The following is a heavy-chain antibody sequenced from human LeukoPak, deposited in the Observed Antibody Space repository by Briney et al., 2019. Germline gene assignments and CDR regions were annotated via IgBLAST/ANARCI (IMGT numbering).Heavy chain of an antibody. V-gene: IGHV3-23*01. Sequence: GGSLRLSCAASGFTFSSYAMTWVRQAPGKGLEWVSIISGSGGSTYYADSVKGRFTISRDNSKNMLYLEVISLTADDTAVYYCAKDDAWLRFGEWSQGTLVTVSS. J-gene: IGHJ4*02. CDR1: GFTFSSYA. D-gene: IGHD3-10*01. CDR2: ISGSGGST. CDR3: AKDDAWLRFGE.